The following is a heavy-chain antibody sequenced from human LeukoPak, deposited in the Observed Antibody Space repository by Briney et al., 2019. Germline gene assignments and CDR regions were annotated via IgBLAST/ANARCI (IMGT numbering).Heavy chain of an antibody. CDR1: GFPLSSYW. V-gene: IGHV3-74*01. CDR2: INSDGIIT. D-gene: IGHD4-17*01. CDR3: ARKVRVGNGDNACFDI. J-gene: IGHJ3*02. Sequence: GGSLRLSCAASGFPLSSYWMHWVRQGPGNGLVWVSRINSDGIITSYADSVKGRFTISRDNAKNTLYLQMNSLRAEDRAVYYCARKVRVGNGDNACFDIWGQGTMVTVSS.